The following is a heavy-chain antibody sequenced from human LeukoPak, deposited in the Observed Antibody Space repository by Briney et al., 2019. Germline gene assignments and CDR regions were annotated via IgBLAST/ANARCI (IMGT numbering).Heavy chain of an antibody. V-gene: IGHV4-4*09. CDR3: SFTGADEGAFDI. J-gene: IGHJ3*02. D-gene: IGHD1-14*01. Sequence: SETLSLTCTVSGGSISSYYWSWIRQPPGKGLEWIGYIYTSGSTNYNPSLKSRVTISVDTSKSQFSLRLSSVTAADTAVYYCSFTGADEGAFDIWGQGTMVTVSS. CDR2: IYTSGST. CDR1: GGSISSYY.